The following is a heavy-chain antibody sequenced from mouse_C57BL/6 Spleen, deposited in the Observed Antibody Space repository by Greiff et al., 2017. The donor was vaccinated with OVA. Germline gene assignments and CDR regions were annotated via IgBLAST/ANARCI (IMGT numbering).Heavy chain of an antibody. CDR3: ARCEDFDY. J-gene: IGHJ2*01. Sequence: QVQLLQPGAELVKPGASVKLSCKASGYTFTSYWMHWVKQRPGRGLEWIGRIDPNSGGTKYNEKLKGKATRTVDKPSSTVYSQLSSLTSEDTAVYYCARCEDFDYWGQGTTLTVAS. CDR1: GYTFTSYW. V-gene: IGHV1-72*01. CDR2: IDPNSGGT.